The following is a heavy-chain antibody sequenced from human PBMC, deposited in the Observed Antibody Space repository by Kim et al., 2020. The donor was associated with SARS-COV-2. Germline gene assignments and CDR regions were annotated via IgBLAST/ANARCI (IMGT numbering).Heavy chain of an antibody. CDR2: IYYSGST. CDR3: ARWGLGAERFDY. J-gene: IGHJ4*02. D-gene: IGHD1-26*01. V-gene: IGHV4-31*03. CDR1: GCSISSGGYY. Sequence: SETLSLTCTVSGCSISSGGYYWSWIRQHPGKGLEWIGYIYYSGSTYYNPSLKSRVTISVDTSKNQFSLKLSSVTAADTAVYYCARWGLGAERFDYWGQGTLVTVSS.